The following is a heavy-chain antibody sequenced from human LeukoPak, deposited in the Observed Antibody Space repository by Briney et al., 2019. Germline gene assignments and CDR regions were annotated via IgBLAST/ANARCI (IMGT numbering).Heavy chain of an antibody. CDR3: AKDGSRAFGGLPNWFDP. D-gene: IGHD3-16*01. CDR1: GFTFSSYG. J-gene: IGHJ5*02. Sequence: PGGSLRLSCAASGFTFSSYGMHWVRQAPGKGLEWVAFIRYDGSNKYYADSVKGRFTISRDNSKNTLYLQMNSLRAEDTAVYYCAKDGSRAFGGLPNWFDPWGQGTLVTVSS. V-gene: IGHV3-30*02. CDR2: IRYDGSNK.